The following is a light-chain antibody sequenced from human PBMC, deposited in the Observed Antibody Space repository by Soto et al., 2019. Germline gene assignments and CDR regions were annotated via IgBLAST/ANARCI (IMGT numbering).Light chain of an antibody. CDR3: SSNTTRSTRL. CDR1: RSDIGAYDY. J-gene: IGLJ1*01. Sequence: QSALTQPASLSGSPGQSITISCTGTRSDIGAYDYVSWFQQHPGKAPKLIIYEVTNRPSGVSNRFSGSKSGNTASLTISGLQADDEADYYCSSNTTRSTRLFGTGTKLTVL. CDR2: EVT. V-gene: IGLV2-14*01.